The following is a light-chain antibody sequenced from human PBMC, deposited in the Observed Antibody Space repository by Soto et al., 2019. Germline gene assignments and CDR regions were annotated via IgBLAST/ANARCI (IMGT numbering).Light chain of an antibody. CDR1: QSVSSSY. J-gene: IGKJ1*01. Sequence: EVVLTQSPGPLSLSPGERAPLSRRASQSVSSSYLAWYQQKPCQAPRLLIYGASSRATGIPDRFSGSGSGTDFTPTISRLEPEDFAVYYCQQYGSSPPWTFGQGTKVDIK. V-gene: IGKV3-20*01. CDR3: QQYGSSPPWT. CDR2: GAS.